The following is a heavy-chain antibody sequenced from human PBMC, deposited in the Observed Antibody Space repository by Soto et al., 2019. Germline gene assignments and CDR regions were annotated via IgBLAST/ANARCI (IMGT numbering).Heavy chain of an antibody. CDR3: ARISAADAFDS. V-gene: IGHV3-7*01. Sequence: EVQLVESGGGLVQPGGSLRLSCVASGLTFSNYWMNWVRQAPGQGLEWVANIKQDGSEKYYVDSVKGRFTISRDNAKNSLYLQMNSLRADDTAVYYCARISAADAFDSWGQGTMVTVSS. CDR1: GLTFSNYW. CDR2: IKQDGSEK. D-gene: IGHD1-20*01. J-gene: IGHJ3*02.